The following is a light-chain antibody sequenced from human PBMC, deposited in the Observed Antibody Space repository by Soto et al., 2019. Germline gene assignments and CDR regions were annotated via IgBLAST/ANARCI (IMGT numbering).Light chain of an antibody. Sequence: EIVLTQSPATLSLSPGERATLSCMASQTVSSYLAWYQQKPGQAPRLLIYDASNRATGIPARFSGSGSGTDFTLTISSLEPEDFAVYYCQQRSNWPRGMYTFGQGTKLEIK. CDR2: DAS. V-gene: IGKV3-11*01. J-gene: IGKJ2*01. CDR3: QQRSNWPRGMYT. CDR1: QTVSSY.